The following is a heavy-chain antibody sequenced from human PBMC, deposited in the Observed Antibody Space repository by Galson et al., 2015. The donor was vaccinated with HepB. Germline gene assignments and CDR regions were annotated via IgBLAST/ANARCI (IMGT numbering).Heavy chain of an antibody. J-gene: IGHJ6*02. D-gene: IGHD3-10*01. CDR1: GYTFTSYD. V-gene: IGHV1-3*01. Sequence: SVKVSCKASGYTFTSYDMHWVRQAPGQRLEWMGWINAGNGNTKYSQKFQGGVTITRDTSASTAYMELSSLRSEDTAVYYCARDKGMVRGVITSSHGMDVWGQGTTVTVSS. CDR3: ARDKGMVRGVITSSHGMDV. CDR2: INAGNGNT.